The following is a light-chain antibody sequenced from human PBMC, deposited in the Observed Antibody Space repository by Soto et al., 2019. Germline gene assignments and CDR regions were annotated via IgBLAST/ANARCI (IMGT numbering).Light chain of an antibody. J-gene: IGKJ1*01. V-gene: IGKV3-20*01. CDR1: QTISSGS. CDR2: GGS. CDR3: QHYGSSRT. Sequence: EIVLTQSPGTLSLSPGEGATLSCRASQTISSGSLAWYQQKPGQPPRLLIYGGSSRAAGIPDRFSGSGSGTDFSLTISRLEPEDFAVYYCQHYGSSRTFGQGTKVE.